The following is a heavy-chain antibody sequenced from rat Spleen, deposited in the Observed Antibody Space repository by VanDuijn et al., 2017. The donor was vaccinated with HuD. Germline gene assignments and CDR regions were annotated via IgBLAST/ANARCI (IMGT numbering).Heavy chain of an antibody. V-gene: IGHV2-15*01. J-gene: IGHJ2*01. Sequence: QVQLKESGPGLVQPSQTLSLTCTVSGFSLTSYGVSWVRQPPGKGLEWMGGIWGDGTTDYSSALKSRLSISRDTSKSQVFLKMNSLQTDDTAIYFCTLNWALWGQGVMVTVSS. CDR3: TLNWAL. D-gene: IGHD5-1*01. CDR1: GFSLTSYG. CDR2: IWGDGTT.